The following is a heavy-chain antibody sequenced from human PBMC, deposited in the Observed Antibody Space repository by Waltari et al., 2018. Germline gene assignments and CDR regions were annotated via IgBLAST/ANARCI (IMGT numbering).Heavy chain of an antibody. Sequence: QVQLVQSGAEVKKPGSSVKVSCKASGGTFSSYTISWVRQAPGQGLEWMGRIIPILGIANYAQKFQGRVTITADKSTSTAYMELSSLRSEDTAVYYCAGGSGYQNPHDAFDIWGQGTMVTVSS. J-gene: IGHJ3*02. CDR3: AGGSGYQNPHDAFDI. CDR1: GGTFSSYT. V-gene: IGHV1-69*02. CDR2: IIPILGIA. D-gene: IGHD3-16*02.